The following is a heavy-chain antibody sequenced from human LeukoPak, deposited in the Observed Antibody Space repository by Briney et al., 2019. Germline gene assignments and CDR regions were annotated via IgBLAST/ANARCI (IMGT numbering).Heavy chain of an antibody. Sequence: ASVKVSCKAFGYTFTNYGISWVRQAPGQGLEWMGWINTNTGNPTYAQGFTGRFVFSLDTSVSTAYLQISSLKAEDTAVYYCARLHSSSSEAFDIWGQGTMVTVSS. V-gene: IGHV7-4-1*02. CDR2: INTNTGNP. D-gene: IGHD6-6*01. CDR1: GYTFTNYG. CDR3: ARLHSSSSEAFDI. J-gene: IGHJ3*02.